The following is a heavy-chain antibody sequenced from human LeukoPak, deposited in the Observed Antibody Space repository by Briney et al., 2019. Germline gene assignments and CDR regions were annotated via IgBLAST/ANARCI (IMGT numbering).Heavy chain of an antibody. CDR3: ATGHFDWLLGLYNWFDP. Sequence: SETLSLTCTVSGGSISSGSYYWSWIRQPAGKGLEWIGRIYTSGSTNYNPSLKRRVTISVDTSKTQFSLKLSSVTAADTAVYYCATGHFDWLLGLYNWFDPWGQGTLVTVSS. V-gene: IGHV4-61*02. J-gene: IGHJ5*02. CDR1: GGSISSGSYY. CDR2: IYTSGST. D-gene: IGHD3-9*01.